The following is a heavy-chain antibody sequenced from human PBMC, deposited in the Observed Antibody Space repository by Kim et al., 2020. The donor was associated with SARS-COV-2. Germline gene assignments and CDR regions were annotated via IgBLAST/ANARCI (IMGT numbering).Heavy chain of an antibody. CDR3: AREDSGYDPLYYYYGMDV. Sequence: GGSLRLSCAASGFTFSSYSMNWVRQAPGKGLEWVSSISSSSSYIYYADSVKGRFTISRDNAKNSLYLQMNSLRAEDTAVYYCAREDSGYDPLYYYYGMDVWGQGTTVTVSS. J-gene: IGHJ6*02. CDR1: GFTFSSYS. D-gene: IGHD5-12*01. V-gene: IGHV3-21*01. CDR2: ISSSSSYI.